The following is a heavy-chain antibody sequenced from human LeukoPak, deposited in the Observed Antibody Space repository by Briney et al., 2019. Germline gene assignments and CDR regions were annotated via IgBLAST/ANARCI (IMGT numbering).Heavy chain of an antibody. J-gene: IGHJ4*02. V-gene: IGHV3-7*03. CDR1: GFTFSSYW. CDR3: AKRGAEVGATVAPGDY. D-gene: IGHD1-26*01. CDR2: IKQDGSEK. Sequence: GGSLRLSCAASGFTFSSYWMSRVRQAPGKGLEWVANIKQDGSEKYYVDSVKGRFTISRDNAKNSLYLQMNSLRAEDTAVYYCAKRGAEVGATVAPGDYWGQGTLLTVSS.